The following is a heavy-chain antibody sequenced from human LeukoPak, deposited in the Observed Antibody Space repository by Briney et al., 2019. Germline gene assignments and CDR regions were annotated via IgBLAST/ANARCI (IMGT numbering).Heavy chain of an antibody. CDR2: IRSKANSYAT. CDR1: GFAFSGSA. D-gene: IGHD3-22*01. Sequence: GGSLRLSCAASGFAFSGSAMHWVRQPSGKGREWVGRIRSKANSYATAYVASVQGRFTIPRDDTKNTAYLQMNSLKTEDTAVYYCTRTGYYYDSSGYRYFDYWGQGAMVTVSS. V-gene: IGHV3-73*01. CDR3: TRTGYYYDSSGYRYFDY. J-gene: IGHJ4*02.